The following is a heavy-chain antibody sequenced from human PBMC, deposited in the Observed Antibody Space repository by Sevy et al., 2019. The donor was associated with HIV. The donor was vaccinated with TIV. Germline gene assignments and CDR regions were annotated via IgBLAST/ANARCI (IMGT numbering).Heavy chain of an antibody. D-gene: IGHD3-3*01. V-gene: IGHV3-23*01. CDR1: GFTFSSYA. Sequence: GGSLRLSCAASGFTFSSYAMSWVRQAPGKGLEWVSAISGSGGSTYYADSVKGRFTISRDNPKNTLYLQMNSLRAEDTAVYYCAKGMDFGVVIPELFDYWGQGTLVTVSS. J-gene: IGHJ4*02. CDR2: ISGSGGST. CDR3: AKGMDFGVVIPELFDY.